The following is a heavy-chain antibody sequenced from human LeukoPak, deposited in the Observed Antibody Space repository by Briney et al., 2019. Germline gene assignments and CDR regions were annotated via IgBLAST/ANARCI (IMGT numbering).Heavy chain of an antibody. V-gene: IGHV4-59*01. J-gene: IGHJ4*02. CDR3: ARGAAAGTH. CDR1: GGSISSYY. D-gene: IGHD6-13*01. CDR2: IYYSGST. Sequence: SETLSLTCTVSGGSISSYYWSWIRQPPGKGLEWIGYIYYSGSTNYNPSLKSRVTISVDTSKNQFSLKLSSVTAAGTAVYYCARGAAAGTHWGQGTLVTVSS.